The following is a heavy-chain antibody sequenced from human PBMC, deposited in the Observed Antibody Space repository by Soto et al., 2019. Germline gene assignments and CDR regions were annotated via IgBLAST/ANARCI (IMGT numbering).Heavy chain of an antibody. D-gene: IGHD6-13*01. V-gene: IGHV6-1*01. Sequence: QVQLQQSGPGLVKPSQTLSLTCAISGDTLFTNGVAWNLIRLSPSRGLEWLGRTIYRCGWSNDYATSLQGRTTIDPHTSKSQFSLQMTSVTPVDTAVYFCARGRHSTFDFWGQGKVVTVSS. J-gene: IGHJ3*01. CDR3: ARGRHSTFDF. CDR1: GDTLFTNGVA. CDR2: TIYRCGWSN.